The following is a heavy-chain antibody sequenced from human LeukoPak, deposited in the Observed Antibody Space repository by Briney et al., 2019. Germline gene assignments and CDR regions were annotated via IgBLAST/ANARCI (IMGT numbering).Heavy chain of an antibody. Sequence: PSETLSLTCTVSGGSISSSSYYWGWIRQPPGKGLEWIGSIYYSGSTYYNPSLKSRVTISVDTSKNQFSLKLSSVTAADTAVYYCARRAYDAFDIWGQGTMVTVSS. CDR3: ARRAYDAFDI. CDR1: GGSISSSSYY. J-gene: IGHJ3*02. CDR2: IYYSGST. D-gene: IGHD2-21*01. V-gene: IGHV4-39*01.